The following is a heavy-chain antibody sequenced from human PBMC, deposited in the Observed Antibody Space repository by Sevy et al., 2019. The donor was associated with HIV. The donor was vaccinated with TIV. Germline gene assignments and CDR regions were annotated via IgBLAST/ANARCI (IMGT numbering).Heavy chain of an antibody. V-gene: IGHV3-21*01. Sequence: GGSLRLSCGASGFTFSRYSMNWVGQAPGKGLEWVSSISSGNSYIYYADSVKGRFTISRDNAKNSLYLHMNSLRAEDTAVYYCARGSGAVVAGNYFDYWGQGILVTVSS. J-gene: IGHJ4*02. D-gene: IGHD6-19*01. CDR3: ARGSGAVVAGNYFDY. CDR1: GFTFSRYS. CDR2: ISSGNSYI.